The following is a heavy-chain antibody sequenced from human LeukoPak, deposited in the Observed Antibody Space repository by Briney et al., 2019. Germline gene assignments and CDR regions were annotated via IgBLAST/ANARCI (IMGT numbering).Heavy chain of an antibody. Sequence: PSEALSLTCTVSGGSISSYYWSWIRQPPGKGLEWIGYIYYSGSTNYNPSLKSRVTISVDTSKNQFSLKLSSVTAADTAVYYCASSLVGYVGSSWYWFDPWGQGTPVTVSS. V-gene: IGHV4-59*01. D-gene: IGHD6-13*01. CDR1: GGSISSYY. J-gene: IGHJ5*02. CDR3: ASSLVGYVGSSWYWFDP. CDR2: IYYSGST.